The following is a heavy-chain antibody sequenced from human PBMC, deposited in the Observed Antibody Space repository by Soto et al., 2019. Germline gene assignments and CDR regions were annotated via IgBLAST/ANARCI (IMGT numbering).Heavy chain of an antibody. D-gene: IGHD5-12*01. CDR1: GTTFFNTN. J-gene: IGHJ4*02. CDR2: IIPSDGST. CDR3: ARGGPELATIGSFDY. Sequence: QVQLLKSGAEVKKPGASVKVSCKASGTTFFNTNIHWGRQPPGQGLRWMGRIIPSDGSTNYAQRFQDRVIMTRDTSTSTVYMELNSLRSEDSAVYYCARGGPELATIGSFDYWGQGTLVTVSS. V-gene: IGHV1-46*01.